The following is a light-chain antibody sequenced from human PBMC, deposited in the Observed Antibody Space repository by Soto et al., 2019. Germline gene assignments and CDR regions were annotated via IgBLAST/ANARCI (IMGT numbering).Light chain of an antibody. CDR3: QQSYSTPLT. CDR1: QSTSSY. J-gene: IGKJ4*01. V-gene: IGKV1-39*01. Sequence: DIQMTQSPSSLSASLGDRFTITCRASQSTSSYLNWYQQKPGKAPKLLIYAASSLQSGVPSRFSGSGSGTDFTLTISSLQPEDFATYYCQQSYSTPLTFGGGTKVDIK. CDR2: AAS.